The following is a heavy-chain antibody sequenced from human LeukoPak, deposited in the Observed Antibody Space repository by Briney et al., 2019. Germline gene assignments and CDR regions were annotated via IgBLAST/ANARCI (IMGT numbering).Heavy chain of an antibody. CDR1: GYTFTSYG. J-gene: IGHJ6*03. CDR3: ARVADWLLYPGYMDV. CDR2: ISAYNGNT. Sequence: ASVKVSCKASGYTFTSYGISWVRQAPGQGLEWMGWISAYNGNTNYAQKLQGRVTMTTDTSTSTAYMELRSLRSDDTAVYYCARVADWLLYPGYMDVWGKGTTVTVSS. V-gene: IGHV1-18*01. D-gene: IGHD3-9*01.